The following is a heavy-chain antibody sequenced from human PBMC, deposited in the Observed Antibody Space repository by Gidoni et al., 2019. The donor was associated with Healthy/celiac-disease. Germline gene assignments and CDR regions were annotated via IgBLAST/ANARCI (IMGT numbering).Heavy chain of an antibody. J-gene: IGHJ5*02. CDR2: ISAYNGNT. V-gene: IGHV1-18*01. Sequence: QVQLVQSGAEVKKPGASVKVSCKASGYTFTSYGISWVRQAPGQGLEWMGWISAYNGNTNYAQKLQGRVTMTTDTSTSTAYMELRSLRSDDTAVYYCARDYKGYCSGGSCYSGDLWFDPWGQGTLVTVSS. CDR3: ARDYKGYCSGGSCYSGDLWFDP. D-gene: IGHD2-15*01. CDR1: GYTFTSYG.